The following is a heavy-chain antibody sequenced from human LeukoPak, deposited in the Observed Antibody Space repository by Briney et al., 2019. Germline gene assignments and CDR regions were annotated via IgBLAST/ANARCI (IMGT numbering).Heavy chain of an antibody. D-gene: IGHD2-15*01. Sequence: SQTLSLTCAVSGGSISSGGYSWSWIRQPPGKGLEWIGYIYHSGSTYYNPSLKSRVTISVDRSKNQFSLKLSSVTAADTAVYYCARYCGGGRPRTSDAFDIWGQGTMVTVSS. CDR2: IYHSGST. V-gene: IGHV4-30-2*01. J-gene: IGHJ3*02. CDR3: ARYCGGGRPRTSDAFDI. CDR1: GGSISSGGYS.